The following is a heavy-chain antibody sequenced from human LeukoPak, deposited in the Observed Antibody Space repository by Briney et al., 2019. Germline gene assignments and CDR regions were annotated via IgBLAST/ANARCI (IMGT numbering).Heavy chain of an antibody. CDR3: ARAPSEIGGYYPENFRH. V-gene: IGHV3-74*01. CDR2: IKSDGST. Sequence: GGSLRLSCAASGFTFSSYWMHWVRQAPGKGLVWVSRIKSDGSTNYADSVKGRFTISRDNAKNTLSLQMNSLRAEDTGVYYCARAPSEIGGYYPENFRHWGQGTLVTVSS. CDR1: GFTFSSYW. J-gene: IGHJ1*01. D-gene: IGHD3-22*01.